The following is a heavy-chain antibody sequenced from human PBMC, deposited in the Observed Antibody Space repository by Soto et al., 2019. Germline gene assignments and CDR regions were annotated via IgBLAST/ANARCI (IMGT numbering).Heavy chain of an antibody. V-gene: IGHV1-69*06. Sequence: QVQLVQSGAEVKKPGSSVKVSCKASGGTFSSYAISWVRQAPGQGLEWMGGIIPIFGTANYAQKFQGRVTITADTSTSTDYMELSSLGSEDTAVYYCARDHIVAVVPADMGYYYYGMDVWGQGTTVTVSS. J-gene: IGHJ6*02. D-gene: IGHD2-2*01. CDR1: GGTFSSYA. CDR2: IIPIFGTA. CDR3: ARDHIVAVVPADMGYYYYGMDV.